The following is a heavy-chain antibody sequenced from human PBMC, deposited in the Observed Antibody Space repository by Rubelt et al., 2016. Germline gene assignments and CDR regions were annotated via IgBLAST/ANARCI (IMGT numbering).Heavy chain of an antibody. CDR1: GFTFSSYA. Sequence: EVQLLESGGGLVQPGGSLRLSCAASGFTFSSYAMSWVRQAPGKGLEWVSAISGSGGSTYYADSVKGRFTISRDNSKNTLYLQMNRLRSEETAGYYCAKGKYEFRGTPHEFDYWGQGTLVTVSS. CDR3: AKGKYEFRGTPHEFDY. CDR2: ISGSGGST. V-gene: IGHV3-23*01. D-gene: IGHD3-10*01. J-gene: IGHJ4*02.